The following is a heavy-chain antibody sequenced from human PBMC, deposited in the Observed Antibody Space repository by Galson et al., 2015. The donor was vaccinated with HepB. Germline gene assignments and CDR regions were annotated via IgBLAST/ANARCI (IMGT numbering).Heavy chain of an antibody. D-gene: IGHD4-17*01. CDR3: ARQTVTTNNYYYYYGMDV. CDR1: GYSFTSYW. V-gene: IGHV5-51*01. Sequence: QSGAEVKKPGESLKISCKGSGYSFTSYWIGWVRQMPGKGLEWMGIIYPGDSDTRYSPSFQGQVTISADKSISTAYLQWSSLKASDTAMYYCARQTVTTNNYYYYYGMDVWGQGTTVTVSS. CDR2: IYPGDSDT. J-gene: IGHJ6*02.